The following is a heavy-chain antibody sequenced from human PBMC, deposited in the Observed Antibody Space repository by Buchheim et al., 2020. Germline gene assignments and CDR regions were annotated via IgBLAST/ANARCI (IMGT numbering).Heavy chain of an antibody. D-gene: IGHD3-3*01. J-gene: IGHJ4*02. Sequence: QVQLVESGGGVVQPGRSLRLSCAASGFTFSSYAMHWVRQAPGKGLEWVAVISYDGSNKYYADSVKGRFTISRDNSKNTLYLQMNSLRAEDTAVYYCERDEDGVGLNYDFWSAPDYWGQGTL. CDR1: GFTFSSYA. CDR2: ISYDGSNK. CDR3: ERDEDGVGLNYDFWSAPDY. V-gene: IGHV3-30*04.